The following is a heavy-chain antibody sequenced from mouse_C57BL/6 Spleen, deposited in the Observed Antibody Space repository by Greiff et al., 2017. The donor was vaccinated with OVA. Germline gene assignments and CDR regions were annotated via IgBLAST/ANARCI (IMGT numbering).Heavy chain of an antibody. CDR2: INPSSGYT. D-gene: IGHD2-12*01. Sequence: VQLQQSGAELARPGASVKMSCKASGYTFTSYTMHWVKQRPGQGLEWIGYINPSSGYTKYNQTFKDKATLTADKSSSTAYMQLSSLTSEDSAVYYCARGKFYDGGEFDYWGQGTTLTVSS. CDR1: GYTFTSYT. J-gene: IGHJ2*01. V-gene: IGHV1-4*01. CDR3: ARGKFYDGGEFDY.